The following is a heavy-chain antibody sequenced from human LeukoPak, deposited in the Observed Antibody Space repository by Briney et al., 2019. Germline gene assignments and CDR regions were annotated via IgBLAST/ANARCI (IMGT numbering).Heavy chain of an antibody. V-gene: IGHV3-23*01. CDR1: GFTFSSYA. D-gene: IGHD5-12*01. CDR3: AKESGYDFG. Sequence: GGSLRLSCAASGFTFSSYAMTWVRQAPGKGLEWVSSISISGGSTYYADSVKGRFIISRDNSKNTLFLQTNSLRAEDTAVYYCAKESGYDFGGGQGTLVTVSS. CDR2: ISISGGST. J-gene: IGHJ4*02.